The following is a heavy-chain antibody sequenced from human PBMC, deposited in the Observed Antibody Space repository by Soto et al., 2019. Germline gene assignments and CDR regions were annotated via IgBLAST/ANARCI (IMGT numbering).Heavy chain of an antibody. CDR1: GYTFTSHD. Sequence: QVQLVQSGAEVKMPGASVKVSCKASGYTFTSHDINWVRQATGQGLEWMGWMNPNSGNTGYGQKFQGRVTMTRNTSTSTAYMELSSLTSDDTAVYYCARGRYAIRGAFIIGELDHWGQGSLVIVSS. CDR3: ARGRYAIRGAFIIGELDH. CDR2: MNPNSGNT. V-gene: IGHV1-8*01. J-gene: IGHJ5*02. D-gene: IGHD3-10*01.